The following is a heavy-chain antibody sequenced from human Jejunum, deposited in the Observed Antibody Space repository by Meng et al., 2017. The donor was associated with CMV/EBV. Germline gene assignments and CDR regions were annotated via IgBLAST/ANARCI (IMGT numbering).Heavy chain of an antibody. D-gene: IGHD2-15*01. CDR2: ISGSSGAGST. CDR3: AKDNPLYRSAGRCYSIWYDP. Sequence: YGMTWVRQAPGKGLEWVSSISGSSGAGSTDYADSVKGRFIISRDNSKNTVYLQMNTLRAEDTAVYYCAKDNPLYRSAGRCYSIWYDPWGQGTLVTVSS. V-gene: IGHV3-23*01. CDR1: YG. J-gene: IGHJ5*02.